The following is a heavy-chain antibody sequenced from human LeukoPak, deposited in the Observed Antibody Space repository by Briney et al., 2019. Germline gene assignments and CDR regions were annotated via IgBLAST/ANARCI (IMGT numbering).Heavy chain of an antibody. CDR2: ISSGGHVI. Sequence: GGSLRLSCAASGFTFSSYGMTWVRQAPGKGLEWVSHISSGGHVISYEDSVKGRFIISRDDAESSLYLQMNSLRAEDTAVYYCARDEDGDQDFDYWGQGTLVTVSS. V-gene: IGHV3-48*03. D-gene: IGHD7-27*01. CDR3: ARDEDGDQDFDY. CDR1: GFTFSSYG. J-gene: IGHJ4*02.